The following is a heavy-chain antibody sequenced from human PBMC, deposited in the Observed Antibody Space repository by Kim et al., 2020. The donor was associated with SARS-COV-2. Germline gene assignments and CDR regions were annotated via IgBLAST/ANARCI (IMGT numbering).Heavy chain of an antibody. CDR1: GGSISSYY. CDR3: ARGNPLRGVLPSFDY. CDR2: IYYSGST. Sequence: SETLSLTCTVSGGSISSYYWSWIRQPPGKGLEWIGYIYYSGSTNYNPSLKSRVTISVDTSKNQFSLKLSSVTAADTAVYYCARGNPLRGVLPSFDYWGQGTLVTVSS. J-gene: IGHJ4*02. D-gene: IGHD3-10*01. V-gene: IGHV4-59*01.